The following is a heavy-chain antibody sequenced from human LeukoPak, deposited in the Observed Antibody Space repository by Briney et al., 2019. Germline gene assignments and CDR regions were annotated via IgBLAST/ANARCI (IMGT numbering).Heavy chain of an antibody. V-gene: IGHV4-38-2*02. D-gene: IGHD3-16*01. CDR2: IYHSGST. J-gene: IGHJ4*02. CDR1: GYSISSGYY. Sequence: SETLSLTCTVSGYSISSGYYWGWIRQPPGKGLEWIGSIYHSGSTYYNPSLKSRVTISVDTSKNQFSLKLSSVTAADTAVYYCASLDVGGASTFDYWGQGTLVTVSS. CDR3: ASLDVGGASTFDY.